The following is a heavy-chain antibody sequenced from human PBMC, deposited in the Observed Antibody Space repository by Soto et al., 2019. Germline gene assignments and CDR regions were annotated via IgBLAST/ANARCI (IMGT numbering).Heavy chain of an antibody. D-gene: IGHD1-20*01. J-gene: IGHJ4*02. CDR1: GYTFTSYG. CDR2: INVYNGNT. CDR3: ARAYNWNHRTYFDY. V-gene: IGHV1-18*01. Sequence: QVQLVQSGAEVKKPGASVKVSCKASGYTFTSYGISWVRQAPGQGLEWMGWINVYNGNTKYAQKVQGRVTLTTDTSTSTGYMELRSLTSDDTAVYYCARAYNWNHRTYFDYWGQGTLVTVSS.